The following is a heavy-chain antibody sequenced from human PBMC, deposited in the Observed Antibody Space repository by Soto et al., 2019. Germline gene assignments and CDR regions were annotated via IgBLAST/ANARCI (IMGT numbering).Heavy chain of an antibody. CDR1: GGSISSGGYY. J-gene: IGHJ4*02. Sequence: SETLSLTCTVSGGSISSGGYYWSWIRQHPGKGLEWIGYIYYSGSTYYNPSLKSRVTISVDTSKNQFSLKLSSVTAADTAVYYCARDVVVVAANYLDYWGQGTLVTVSS. CDR3: ARDVVVVAANYLDY. V-gene: IGHV4-31*03. CDR2: IYYSGST. D-gene: IGHD2-15*01.